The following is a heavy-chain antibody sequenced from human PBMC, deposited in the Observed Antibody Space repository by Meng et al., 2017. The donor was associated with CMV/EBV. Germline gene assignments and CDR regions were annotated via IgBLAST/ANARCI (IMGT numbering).Heavy chain of an antibody. V-gene: IGHV3-21*01. J-gene: IGHJ6*02. Sequence: GESLKISCAASGFTFSSYSMNWVRQAPGKGLEWVSSISSSSSYIYYADSVKGRFTISGDNAKNSLYLQMNSLRAEDTAVYYCARDRDGETYYDFWSGYSHYGMDVWGQGTTVTVSS. CDR1: GFTFSSYS. D-gene: IGHD3-3*01. CDR2: ISSSSSYI. CDR3: ARDRDGETYYDFWSGYSHYGMDV.